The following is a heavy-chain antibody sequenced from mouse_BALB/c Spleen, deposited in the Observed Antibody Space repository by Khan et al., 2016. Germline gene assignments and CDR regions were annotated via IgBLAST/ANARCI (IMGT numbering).Heavy chain of an antibody. CDR1: GFSLTSYG. V-gene: IGHV2-9*02. CDR3: ARDLWYYGGRSFDY. D-gene: IGHD1-1*01. J-gene: IGHJ2*01. Sequence: QVQLKESGPGLVAPSQSLSITCTVSGFSLTSYGVHWVRQPPGKGLEWLGVIWAGGSTNYNSALMSRLSISKDNSKSQVFLKMNSLQTDDTARYYCARDLWYYGGRSFDYWGQGTTLTVSS. CDR2: IWAGGST.